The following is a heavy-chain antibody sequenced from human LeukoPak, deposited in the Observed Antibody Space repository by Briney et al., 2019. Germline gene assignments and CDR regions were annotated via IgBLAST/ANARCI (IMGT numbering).Heavy chain of an antibody. CDR1: GYTFTSYG. D-gene: IGHD3-10*01. CDR2: ISAYNGNT. V-gene: IGHV1-18*01. J-gene: IGHJ4*02. CDR3: AADLYYGSGSYYNGLLFDY. Sequence: ASVKVSCKASGYTFTSYGISWVRQAPGQGLEWMGWISAYNGNTNYAQKLQGRVTMTTDTSTSTAYMELRSLRSDDTAVYYCAADLYYGSGSYYNGLLFDYWGQGTLVTVSS.